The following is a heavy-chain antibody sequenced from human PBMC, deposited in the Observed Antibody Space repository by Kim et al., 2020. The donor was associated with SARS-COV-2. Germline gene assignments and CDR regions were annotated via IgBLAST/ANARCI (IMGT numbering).Heavy chain of an antibody. D-gene: IGHD4-17*01. Sequence: PSLKCRVTISVDTSKNQFSLKLSSVTAADTAVYYCARGGTGYGGNSDLDYWGQGTLVTVSS. V-gene: IGHV4-30-2*05. CDR3: ARGGTGYGGNSDLDY. J-gene: IGHJ4*02.